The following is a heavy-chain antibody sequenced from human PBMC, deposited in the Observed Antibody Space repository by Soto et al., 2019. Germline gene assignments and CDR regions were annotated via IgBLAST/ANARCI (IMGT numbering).Heavy chain of an antibody. CDR3: ARGRGYSYGLDP. V-gene: IGHV4-59*08. D-gene: IGHD5-18*01. CDR1: GGSISSYY. Sequence: SETLSLTCTVSGGSISSYYWSWIRQPPGKGLEWIGYIYYSGTTTYNPSLKSRVAISLDTSKNQFSLSLSSVTAADTAVYYCARGRGYSYGLDPWGQGTLVTVSS. J-gene: IGHJ5*02. CDR2: IYYSGTT.